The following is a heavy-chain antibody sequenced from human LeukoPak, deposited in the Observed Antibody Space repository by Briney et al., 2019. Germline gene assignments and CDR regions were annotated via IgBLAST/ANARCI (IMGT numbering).Heavy chain of an antibody. CDR1: GGSISSYY. CDR2: VYYSGSA. D-gene: IGHD1-26*01. CDR3: AGGTYYYFDY. V-gene: IGHV4-59*01. J-gene: IGHJ4*02. Sequence: NPSETLSLTCTVSGGSISSYYWSWIRQPPGKGVEWIGYVYYSGSAHYNPSLKSRVTISVDTSKNQFSLKVSSVTAADTAIYYCAGGTYYYFDYWGQGTLVTVSS.